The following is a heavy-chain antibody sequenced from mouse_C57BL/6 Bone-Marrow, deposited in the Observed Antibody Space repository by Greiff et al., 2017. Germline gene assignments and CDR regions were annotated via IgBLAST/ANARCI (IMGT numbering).Heavy chain of an antibody. V-gene: IGHV1-54*01. J-gene: IGHJ2*01. CDR2: INPGSGGT. D-gene: IGHD2-4*01. CDR1: GYAFTNYL. CDR3: ARSGDYEVDY. Sequence: QVQLQQSGAELVRPGTSVKVSCKASGYAFTNYLIEWVKQRPGQGLEWIGVINPGSGGTNYNEKFKGKATLTADKSSSTAYMQLSSLTSEDSAVYFWARSGDYEVDYWGQGTTLTVSS.